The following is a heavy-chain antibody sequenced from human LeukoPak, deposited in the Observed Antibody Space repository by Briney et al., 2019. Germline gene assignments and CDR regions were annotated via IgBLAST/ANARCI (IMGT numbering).Heavy chain of an antibody. CDR2: IRSKAYGGTT. J-gene: IGHJ5*02. CDR1: GFTVSSNY. CDR3: TRGRYKFDP. Sequence: GGSLRLSCAASGFTVSSNYMSWFRQAPGKGLEWVGFIRSKAYGGTTEYAASVKGRFTISRDDSKSIAYLQMNSLKTEDTAVYYCTRGRYKFDPWGQGTLVTVSS. D-gene: IGHD1-14*01. V-gene: IGHV3-49*03.